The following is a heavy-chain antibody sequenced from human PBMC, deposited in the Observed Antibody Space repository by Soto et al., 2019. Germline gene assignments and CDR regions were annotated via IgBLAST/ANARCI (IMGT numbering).Heavy chain of an antibody. CDR2: TIPVFNTA. Sequence: QVQLEQSGAEVKKPGSSVKISCKASGGTLSDHGVSWLRQAPGQGLEWVGGTIPVFNTAKYAPKFRGRVTIAAEKSTNRAYMELGRLIFDDTAFYYCARVVYGSGNYYTGPSAFDIWGQGTLVIVSS. D-gene: IGHD3-10*01. CDR1: GGTLSDHG. V-gene: IGHV1-69*06. J-gene: IGHJ3*02. CDR3: ARVVYGSGNYYTGPSAFDI.